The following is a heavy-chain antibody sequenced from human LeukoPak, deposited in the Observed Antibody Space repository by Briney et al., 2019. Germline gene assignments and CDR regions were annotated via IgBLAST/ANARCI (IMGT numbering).Heavy chain of an antibody. Sequence: PSETLSLTCTVSGGSISSSSYYWGWIRQPPGKGLEWIVSIYYSGSTYYNPSLKSRVTISVDTSKNQFSLKLSSVTAADTAVYYCARGRGLAATGYWGQGTPVTVSS. V-gene: IGHV4-39*01. CDR2: IYYSGST. CDR3: ARGRGLAATGY. D-gene: IGHD2-15*01. J-gene: IGHJ4*02. CDR1: GGSISSSSYY.